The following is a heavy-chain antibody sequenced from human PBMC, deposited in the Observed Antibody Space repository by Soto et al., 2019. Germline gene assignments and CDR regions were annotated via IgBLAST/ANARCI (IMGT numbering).Heavy chain of an antibody. Sequence: GGSLRLSCAASGFTFSNAWMNWVRQAPGKGLEWVGRIKSKTDGGTTDYAAPVKGRFTISRDDSKNTLYLQMNSLKTEDTAVYYCTTGLLLWFGELLSVYYGMDVWGQGTTVTVSS. CDR2: IKSKTDGGTT. CDR1: GFTFSNAW. CDR3: TTGLLLWFGELLSVYYGMDV. J-gene: IGHJ6*02. D-gene: IGHD3-10*01. V-gene: IGHV3-15*07.